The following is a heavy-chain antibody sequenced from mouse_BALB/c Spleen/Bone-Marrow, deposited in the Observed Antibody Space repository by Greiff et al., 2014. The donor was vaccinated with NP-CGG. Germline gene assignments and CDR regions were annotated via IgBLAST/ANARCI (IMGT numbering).Heavy chain of an antibody. CDR2: IYPGDGDT. V-gene: IGHV1-87*01. CDR1: GYNFTTHW. J-gene: IGHJ1*01. CDR3: ARGDYGYHWYFDV. Sequence: VKLQESGAELARPGASVKLSCKASGYNFTTHWMQWVKQGPGQGLEWIGAIYPGDGDTRYTQKFKGKATLTADKSSSTAYMQLSDLASEDSAVYYCARGDYGYHWYFDVWGAGTTVTVSS. D-gene: IGHD1-2*01.